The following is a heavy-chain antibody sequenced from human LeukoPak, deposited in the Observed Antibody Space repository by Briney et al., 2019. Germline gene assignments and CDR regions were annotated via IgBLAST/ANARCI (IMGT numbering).Heavy chain of an antibody. CDR3: AKDKVKRLYYYYYSDV. CDR1: GGSISSYY. Sequence: SETLSLTCTVSGGSISSYYWSWIRQPPGKGLEWIGYVYYSGSTNYNPCVKSRVTISVDTSKIQFSLKPSSVTAAYTAVYYCAKDKVKRLYYYYYSDVWGKGTTVTISS. CDR2: VYYSGST. J-gene: IGHJ6*03. V-gene: IGHV4-59*01.